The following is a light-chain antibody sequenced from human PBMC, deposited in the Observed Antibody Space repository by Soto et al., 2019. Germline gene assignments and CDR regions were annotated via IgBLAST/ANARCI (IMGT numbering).Light chain of an antibody. CDR1: NIDGGGYNY. J-gene: IGLJ1*01. CDR3: SSYTSSSTV. Sequence: QSAPNQPASVFGSPGQSVPLPFTGTNIDGGGYNYVSWYQQHPGKAPKLMIYDVSNRPSGVSNRFSGSKSGNTASLTISGLQAEDEADYYCSSYTSSSTVFGTGTKVTVL. CDR2: DVS. V-gene: IGLV2-14*01.